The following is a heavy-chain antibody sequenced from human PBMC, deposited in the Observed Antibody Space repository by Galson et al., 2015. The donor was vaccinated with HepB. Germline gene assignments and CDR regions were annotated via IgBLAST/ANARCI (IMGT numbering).Heavy chain of an antibody. J-gene: IGHJ3*02. CDR2: IYHSGST. D-gene: IGHD3-22*01. CDR3: ARDWYYYDSSGYYGAFDI. CDR1: GGSISSSNW. Sequence: ETLSLTCAVSGGSISSSNWWSWVRQPPGKGLEWIGEIYHSGSTNYNPSLKSRVTISVDKSKNQFSLKLSSVTAADTAVYYCARDWYYYDSSGYYGAFDIWGQGTMVTVSS. V-gene: IGHV4-4*02.